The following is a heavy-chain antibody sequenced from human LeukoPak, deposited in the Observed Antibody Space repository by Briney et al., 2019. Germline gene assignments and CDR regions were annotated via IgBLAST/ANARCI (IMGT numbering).Heavy chain of an antibody. V-gene: IGHV4-61*02. J-gene: IGHJ3*02. CDR3: ARDHSPEGPGWFNAFDI. CDR1: GYSISSGYY. Sequence: SETLSLTCAVSGYSISSGYYWGWIRQPAGKGLEWIGRIYTSGSTNYNPSLKSRVTISVDTSKNQFSLKLSSVTAADTAVHYCARDHSPEGPGWFNAFDIWGQGTMVTVSS. CDR2: IYTSGST. D-gene: IGHD2-15*01.